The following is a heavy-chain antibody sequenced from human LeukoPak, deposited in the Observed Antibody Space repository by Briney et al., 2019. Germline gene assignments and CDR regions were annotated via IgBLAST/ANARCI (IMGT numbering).Heavy chain of an antibody. CDR1: GFTFSSYW. Sequence: GGSLRLSCAASGFTFSSYWMHWVRQAPGKGLVWVSRINSDGSSTNYADSVEGRFTIFRDNAKNTLYLQMNSLRVEDTAVYYCVRGLDSSGQDGWGQGTLVTVSS. CDR3: VRGLDSSGQDG. CDR2: INSDGSST. J-gene: IGHJ4*02. D-gene: IGHD3-22*01. V-gene: IGHV3-74*01.